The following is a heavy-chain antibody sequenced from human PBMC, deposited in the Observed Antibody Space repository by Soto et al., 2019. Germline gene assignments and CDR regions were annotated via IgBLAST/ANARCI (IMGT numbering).Heavy chain of an antibody. CDR2: ITGSGGGT. CDR3: ARDPNGDYVGAFDF. V-gene: IGHV3-23*01. CDR1: TFTLSTYA. Sequence: EVQLLESGGGLIQPGGSLRLSCTASTFTLSTYAMTWVRQAPGKGLEWVASITGSGGGTYYADSLKGRFTISRDNFKNTLYLQMNSLRAEDTAVYYCARDPNGDYVGAFDFWGQGTMVTVSS. J-gene: IGHJ3*01. D-gene: IGHD4-17*01.